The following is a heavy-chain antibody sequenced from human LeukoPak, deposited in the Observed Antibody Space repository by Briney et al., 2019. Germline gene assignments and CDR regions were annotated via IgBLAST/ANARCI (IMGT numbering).Heavy chain of an antibody. D-gene: IGHD4-17*01. CDR1: GGSISSYY. Sequence: PSETLSLTCTVSGGSISSYYWSWIRQPPGKGLEWIGYIYYSGSTNYNPSLKSRVTISVDTSKNQFSLKLSSVTAADTAVYYCAGSGYGDYVPWDYYYYMDVWGKGTTVTVSS. J-gene: IGHJ6*03. CDR3: AGSGYGDYVPWDYYYYMDV. V-gene: IGHV4-59*12. CDR2: IYYSGST.